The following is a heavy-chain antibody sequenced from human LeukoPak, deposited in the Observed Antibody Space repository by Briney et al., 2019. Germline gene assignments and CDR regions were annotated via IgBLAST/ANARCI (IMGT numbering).Heavy chain of an antibody. J-gene: IGHJ4*02. CDR3: AKWGDYDVLTGYYVCDF. V-gene: IGHV3-23*01. CDR1: GFIFSNYA. CDR2: ISVRSDNT. D-gene: IGHD3-9*01. Sequence: PWGSLRLSCAASGFIFSNYAMYWVRQAQGKGLERVSAISVRSDNTYYANSLKGRFTLSRDSSKNTLYLQMNSLRADDTGVYYCAKWGDYDVLTGYYVCDFWGQGTLVSVSS.